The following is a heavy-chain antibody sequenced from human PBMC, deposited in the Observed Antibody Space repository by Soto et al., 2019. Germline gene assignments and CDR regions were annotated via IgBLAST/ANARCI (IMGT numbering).Heavy chain of an antibody. CDR3: ARGRYGDY. J-gene: IGHJ4*02. D-gene: IGHD1-1*01. Sequence: QVHLVQSGAEVKKPGASVKVSCKGSGYAFTTYGITWVRQVPGQGLEWMGWISAHNGKTNYAQKLQGRVTVTRDTSTSTAYMELRSLRSDDTAVYYCARGRYGDYWGQGALVTVSS. V-gene: IGHV1-18*01. CDR2: ISAHNGKT. CDR1: GYAFTTYG.